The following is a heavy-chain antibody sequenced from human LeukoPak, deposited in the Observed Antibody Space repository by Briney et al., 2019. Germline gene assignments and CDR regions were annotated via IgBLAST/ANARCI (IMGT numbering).Heavy chain of an antibody. D-gene: IGHD2-15*01. CDR3: ARLRSQPYFDC. CDR2: IYHFGDT. V-gene: IGHV4-38-2*01. CDR1: DYSISSGYY. Sequence: SETLSLTCAVSDYSISSGYYWGWIRRPTGKGLEWIGSIYHFGDTFHNPSLKSRVTLSVDTSKNQFFLKLSSVTAADSAVYCCARLRSQPYFDCWGQGIMVTVSS. J-gene: IGHJ4*02.